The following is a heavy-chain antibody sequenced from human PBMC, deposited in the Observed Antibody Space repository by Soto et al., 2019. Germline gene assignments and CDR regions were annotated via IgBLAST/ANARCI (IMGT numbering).Heavy chain of an antibody. CDR3: ANATQYGRWFNPFDS. CDR2: IKSKTDGGTT. D-gene: IGHD3-9*01. CDR1: GFTFSNAW. Sequence: GGSLRLSCAASGFTFSNAWMSWVRQAPGKGLEWVGRIKSKTDGGTTDYAAPVKGRFTISRDDSKNTLYLQMNSLKTEDTAVYYCANATQYGRWFNPFDSCGQGALVTVSA. J-gene: IGHJ4*02. V-gene: IGHV3-15*01.